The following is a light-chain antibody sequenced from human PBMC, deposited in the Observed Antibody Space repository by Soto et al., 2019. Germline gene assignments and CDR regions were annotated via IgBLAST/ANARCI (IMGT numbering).Light chain of an antibody. CDR1: SSDVGSYNL. CDR3: CSYAGSTTHVV. V-gene: IGLV2-23*02. J-gene: IGLJ2*01. Sequence: QSALTQPASVSGSPGRSITISCTGTSSDVGSYNLVSWYQQYPGKAPKFIIYEVSKRPSGVSNRFSGSKSGNTASLTISGLQAEDEADYYCCSYAGSTTHVVFGGGTKLTVL. CDR2: EVS.